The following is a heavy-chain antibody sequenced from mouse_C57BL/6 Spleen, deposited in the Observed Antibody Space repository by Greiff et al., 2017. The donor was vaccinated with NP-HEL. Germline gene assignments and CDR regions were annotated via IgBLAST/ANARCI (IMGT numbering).Heavy chain of an antibody. Sequence: VQLQQSGPVLVKPGASVKMSCKASGYTFTDYYMNWVKQSHGKSLEWIGVINPYNGGTSYNQKFKGKATLTVDKSSSTAYMELNSLTSEDSAVYYCARSPGTPCAYWGQGTLVTVSA. J-gene: IGHJ3*01. V-gene: IGHV1-19*01. CDR3: ARSPGTPCAY. D-gene: IGHD4-1*01. CDR2: INPYNGGT. CDR1: GYTFTDYY.